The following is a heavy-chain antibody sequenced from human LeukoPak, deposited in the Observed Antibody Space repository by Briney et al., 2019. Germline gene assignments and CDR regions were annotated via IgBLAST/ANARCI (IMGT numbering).Heavy chain of an antibody. V-gene: IGHV4-39*07. CDR3: ARKREGPTTGIDS. D-gene: IGHD1-26*01. CDR1: GGSISSSNSY. J-gene: IGHJ4*02. CDR2: IYSSGST. Sequence: SETLSLTCTVSGGSISSSNSYWGWIRQSPGTGLEWIGNIYSSGSTYYNLSLKSRVTISIDTSENQFSLKLSSVTAADTAVYYCARKREGPTTGIDSWGQGTLVTVSS.